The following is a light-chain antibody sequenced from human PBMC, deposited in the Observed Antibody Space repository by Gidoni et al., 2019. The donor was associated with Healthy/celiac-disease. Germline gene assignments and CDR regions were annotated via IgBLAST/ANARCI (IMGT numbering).Light chain of an antibody. CDR1: QSVSSN. Sequence: EIVFTQSPATLSVSPGEKATLSCRASQSVSSNLAWYQQKPGQAPRLLIYGASTRATGIPARFSGSGSGTEFTLTISSLQSEDFAVYYCQQYNNWPPWTFGQGTKVEIK. CDR2: GAS. CDR3: QQYNNWPPWT. V-gene: IGKV3-15*01. J-gene: IGKJ1*01.